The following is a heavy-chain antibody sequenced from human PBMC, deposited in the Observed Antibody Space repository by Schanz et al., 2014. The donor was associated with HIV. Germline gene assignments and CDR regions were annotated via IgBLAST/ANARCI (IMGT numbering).Heavy chain of an antibody. CDR1: GSTFPDLD. CDR3: ASGGLWYKAGDYYGSAFDV. CDR2: LNPKSGNT. J-gene: IGHJ3*01. V-gene: IGHV1-8*01. Sequence: QLQLAQSGAEVKRPGASVTVSCTAAGSTFPDLDVNWVRQAAGQGLEWMAWLNPKSGNTGYAQKVQGRVIVIINHYRRTVYLELHDLTSDDRAVYCCASGGLWYKAGDYYGSAFDVWGRGTAVTVSS. D-gene: IGHD2-21*01.